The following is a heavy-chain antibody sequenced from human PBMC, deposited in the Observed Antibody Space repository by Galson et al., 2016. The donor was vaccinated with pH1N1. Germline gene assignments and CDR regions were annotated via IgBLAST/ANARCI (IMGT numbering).Heavy chain of an antibody. J-gene: IGHJ4*02. CDR3: ARLRGGITVVREVYFDL. V-gene: IGHV5-51*03. D-gene: IGHD3-10*01. CDR1: GYSFTSYW. CDR2: VYPGDSDT. Sequence: QSGAEVKKPGESLKISCRGSGYSFTSYWIAWVRQKPGKGLEWTGIVYPGDSDTRYSPSFRGLFTFSADKSIGTAYLQWSSLEASDTAIYYCARLRGGITVVREVYFDLWGQGTLVTVSP.